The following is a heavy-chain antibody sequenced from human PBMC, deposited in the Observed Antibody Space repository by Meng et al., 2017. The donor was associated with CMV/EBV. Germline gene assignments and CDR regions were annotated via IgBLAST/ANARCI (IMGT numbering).Heavy chain of an antibody. CDR3: ARVPESGFLEWLLAY. V-gene: IGHV1-2*02. CDR2: INPNSGGT. Sequence: SGYTFTGYYMNWVRQAPGQGLEWVGWINPNSGGTNYAQKFQGRVTMTRDTSISTAYMELSRLRSDDTAVYYCARVPESGFLEWLLAYWGQGTLVTVSS. J-gene: IGHJ4*02. D-gene: IGHD3-3*01. CDR1: GYTFTGYY.